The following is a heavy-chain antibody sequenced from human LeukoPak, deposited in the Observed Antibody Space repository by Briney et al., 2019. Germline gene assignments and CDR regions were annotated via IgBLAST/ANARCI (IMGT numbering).Heavy chain of an antibody. Sequence: GGSLRLSCAASGFTFSDYYMSWIRQAPGKGLEWVSYISSSGSTIYYADSVKGRFTISRDNAKNSLYLQMNSLRAEDTAVYYCARDDGRYSSGWYGRYWYFDLWGRGTLVTVSS. CDR3: ARDDGRYSSGWYGRYWYFDL. CDR2: ISSSGSTI. CDR1: GFTFSDYY. D-gene: IGHD6-19*01. J-gene: IGHJ2*01. V-gene: IGHV3-11*04.